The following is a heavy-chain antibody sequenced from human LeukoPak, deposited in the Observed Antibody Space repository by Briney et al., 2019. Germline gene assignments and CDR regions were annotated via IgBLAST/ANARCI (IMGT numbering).Heavy chain of an antibody. CDR2: IYSGST. Sequence: GGSLRLSCAASGFTSVDSGMSWVRQAPGKGLKWVSFIYSGSTHYSDSVKGRFTISRDNSKNTLYLQMNSLRAEDTAVYYCARRAGAYSHPYDYWGQGTLVTVSS. V-gene: IGHV3-53*01. D-gene: IGHD4/OR15-4a*01. CDR3: ARRAGAYSHPYDY. J-gene: IGHJ4*02. CDR1: GFTSVDSG.